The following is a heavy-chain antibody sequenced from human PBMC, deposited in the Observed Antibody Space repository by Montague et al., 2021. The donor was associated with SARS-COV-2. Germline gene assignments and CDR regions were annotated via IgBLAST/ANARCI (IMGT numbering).Heavy chain of an antibody. CDR2: INHGETS. CDR1: GGSFSDYF. J-gene: IGHJ4*02. D-gene: IGHD3-22*01. V-gene: IGHV4-34*01. CDR3: ARGRQHFNMIVVVMTGGEYYFDY. Sequence: SETLSLTCAVYGGSFSDYFWTWIRQPPGKERGGMGEINHGETSNXNPSLKSQVSISFKTSKNQFSLYLGSVTAADTAVYYCARGRQHFNMIVVVMTGGEYYFDYWGQGTLVTVSS.